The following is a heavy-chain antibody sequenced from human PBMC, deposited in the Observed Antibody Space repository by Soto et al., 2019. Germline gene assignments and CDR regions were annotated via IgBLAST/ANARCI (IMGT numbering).Heavy chain of an antibody. CDR1: GGTFSSYA. D-gene: IGHD3-22*01. CDR2: IIPILGTA. Sequence: QGQLVQSGAEVKKPGSSVKVSCKASGGTFSSYAISWVRQAPGQGLEWMGGIIPILGTANSAQTFQGRVTITADESTSTAYMELSSLRSEDTAVYYCARHSGSSGYYFYYYYGMDVWGQGTTVTVSS. V-gene: IGHV1-69*01. J-gene: IGHJ6*02. CDR3: ARHSGSSGYYFYYYYGMDV.